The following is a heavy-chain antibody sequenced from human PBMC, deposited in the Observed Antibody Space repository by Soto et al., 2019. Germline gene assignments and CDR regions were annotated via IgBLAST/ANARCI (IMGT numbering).Heavy chain of an antibody. CDR3: AKDRRLITTSRYYFDP. D-gene: IGHD3-10*01. V-gene: IGHV1-2*02. CDR1: GYMFSNYY. CDR2: INANGGGT. J-gene: IGHJ5*02. Sequence: QARLVQSGAEVKRPGASVTVSCKASGYMFSNYYIHWLRQDHGQGLEWMGCINANGGGTNYPQKFRGRVTMTRATSTAYMELNSLRSDDTAIYYCAKDRRLITTSRYYFDPWGQGTLITVSS.